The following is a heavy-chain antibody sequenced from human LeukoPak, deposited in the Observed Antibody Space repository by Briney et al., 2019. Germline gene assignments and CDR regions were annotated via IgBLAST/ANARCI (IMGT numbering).Heavy chain of an antibody. Sequence: PGGSLRLSCAASGFTFSSYSMNWVRQAPGKGLEWVSSISSSSSYIYYADSVKGRFTISRDNGKNSLYLQMNSLRAEDTAVYYCARDRRSAFDIWGQGTMVTVSS. J-gene: IGHJ3*02. V-gene: IGHV3-21*01. D-gene: IGHD6-6*01. CDR2: ISSSSSYI. CDR3: ARDRRSAFDI. CDR1: GFTFSSYS.